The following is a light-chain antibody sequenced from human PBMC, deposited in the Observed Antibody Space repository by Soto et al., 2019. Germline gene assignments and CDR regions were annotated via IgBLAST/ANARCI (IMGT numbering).Light chain of an antibody. CDR2: ATS. CDR1: QSVSSNY. Sequence: EIVLTQSPGTLSLSPGERATLSCRASQSVSSNYVAWYQQKPGQAPRLLIYATSSSATGIPDRFSGSGSGTDFTLTINRLEPEDFALYYCHQYDASLYTFGQGTKLDI. CDR3: HQYDASLYT. V-gene: IGKV3-20*01. J-gene: IGKJ2*01.